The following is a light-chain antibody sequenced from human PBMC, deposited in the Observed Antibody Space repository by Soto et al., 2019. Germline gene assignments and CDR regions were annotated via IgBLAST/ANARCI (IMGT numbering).Light chain of an antibody. CDR1: TGAVTSGYY. CDR3: LLYYGGAQNVV. Sequence: QAVVTQEPSLTVSPGGTVTLTCASSTGAVTSGYYPSWFQQKLGQAPRALIYSTSNKRSWTPARFSGSLLGGKAALTLSGVQPEDEAEYYCLLYYGGAQNVVFGGGTKLTVL. CDR2: STS. J-gene: IGLJ2*01. V-gene: IGLV7-43*01.